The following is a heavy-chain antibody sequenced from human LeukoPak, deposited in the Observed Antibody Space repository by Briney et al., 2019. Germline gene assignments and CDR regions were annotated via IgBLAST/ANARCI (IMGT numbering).Heavy chain of an antibody. CDR3: TTVHGAGPVNFDY. CDR2: IKSRTDGETT. J-gene: IGHJ4*02. V-gene: IGHV3-15*01. D-gene: IGHD3-16*01. CDR1: GFTFSSVW. Sequence: PGGSLRLSYTASGFTFSSVWMTWVRQAPGKGREGVGRIKSRTDGETTHYAAPVKGRFRISRDDSENTLYLQMNSLKNEDTAVYFCTTVHGAGPVNFDYWGQGSLVTVSS.